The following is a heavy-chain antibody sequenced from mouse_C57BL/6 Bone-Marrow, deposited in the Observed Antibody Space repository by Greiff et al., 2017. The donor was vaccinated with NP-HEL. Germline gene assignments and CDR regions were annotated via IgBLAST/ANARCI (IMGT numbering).Heavy chain of an antibody. J-gene: IGHJ2*01. Sequence: VQLQQSGAELARPGASVKMSCKASGYTFTSYTMHWVKQRPGQGLEWIGYINPSSGYTKYNQKFKDKATLTADKSSSTAYMQLSSLTSADSAVYYCARYHYYGSSFDYWGQGTTLTVSS. V-gene: IGHV1-4*01. CDR3: ARYHYYGSSFDY. CDR1: GYTFTSYT. D-gene: IGHD1-1*01. CDR2: INPSSGYT.